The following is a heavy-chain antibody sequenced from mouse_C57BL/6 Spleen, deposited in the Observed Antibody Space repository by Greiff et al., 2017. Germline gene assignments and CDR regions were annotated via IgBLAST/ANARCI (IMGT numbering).Heavy chain of an antibody. V-gene: IGHV1-64*01. Sequence: QVQLQQPGAELVKPGASVKLSCKASGYTFTSYWMHWVKQRPGQGLEWIGMIHPNSGSTNYNEKFKSKATLTVDKSSSTAYMQLSSLTSEDSAVYCCARAPVVEYAMGYWGQGTSVTVTS. CDR2: IHPNSGST. CDR3: ARAPVVEYAMGY. CDR1: GYTFTSYW. J-gene: IGHJ4*01. D-gene: IGHD1-1*01.